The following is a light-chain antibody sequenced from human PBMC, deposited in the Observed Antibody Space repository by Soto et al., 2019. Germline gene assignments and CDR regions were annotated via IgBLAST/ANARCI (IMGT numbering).Light chain of an antibody. J-gene: IGKJ4*01. Sequence: EVVLTQSPATLSVSPGAGATLSCRASQSVGSNLAWYQQKPGQNPRALIYGAPTRAIGIPARFSGSGFGTEVTRTISRLESESIVVCSWQEYSNWPQLSFGGRPTVDI. CDR1: QSVGSN. CDR2: GAP. V-gene: IGKV3-15*01. CDR3: QEYSNWPQLS.